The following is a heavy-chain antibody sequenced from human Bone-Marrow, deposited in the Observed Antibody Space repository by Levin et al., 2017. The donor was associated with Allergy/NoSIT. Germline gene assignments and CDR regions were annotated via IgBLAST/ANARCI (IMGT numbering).Heavy chain of an antibody. D-gene: IGHD3-22*01. CDR1: GASISSSNYY. CDR3: LSMIWGVYWSFDL. V-gene: IGHV4-39*01. CDR2: IYYSGIT. Sequence: SETLSPTCTVSGASISSSNYYWAWIRQPPGKGLECIGTIYYSGITYYNPSLKSRVTISVDTSKNQFSLKLSFVTAAESAVYYCLSMIWGVYWSFDLCLRGTLSTVSS. J-gene: IGHJ2*01.